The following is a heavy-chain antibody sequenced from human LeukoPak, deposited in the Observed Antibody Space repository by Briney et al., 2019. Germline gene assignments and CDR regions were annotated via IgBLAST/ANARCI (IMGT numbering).Heavy chain of an antibody. V-gene: IGHV1-69*13. CDR3: ARGSDMITFGGVIAP. CDR1: GGTFSSYA. J-gene: IGHJ5*02. D-gene: IGHD3-16*01. CDR2: IIPIFGTA. Sequence: ASVKVSCKASGGTFSSYAISWVRQAPGQGLEWMGGIIPIFGTANYAQKFQGRVTITADESTSTAYMELSSLRSEDTAVYYCARGSDMITFGGVIAPWGQGTLVTVSS.